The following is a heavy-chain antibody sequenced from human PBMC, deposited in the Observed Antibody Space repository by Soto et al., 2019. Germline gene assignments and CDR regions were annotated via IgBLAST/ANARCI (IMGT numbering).Heavy chain of an antibody. Sequence: GGSLRLSCAASGFTFNNYGVHWVRQAPGKGLESVAIVSYDGSKKYYADSVKGRFTISRDNSKSTPYLQMNSLRAEDTAVYYCAKAHCSSNSCYQNYYYYYGMDVWGQGTTVTVSS. CDR1: GFTFNNYG. CDR3: AKAHCSSNSCYQNYYYYYGMDV. V-gene: IGHV3-30*18. J-gene: IGHJ6*02. CDR2: VSYDGSKK. D-gene: IGHD2-2*01.